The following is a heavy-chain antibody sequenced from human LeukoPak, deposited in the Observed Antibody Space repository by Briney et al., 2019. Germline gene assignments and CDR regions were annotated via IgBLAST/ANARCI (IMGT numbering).Heavy chain of an antibody. CDR3: ARDHLPHCSSTSCYTHYYGMDV. J-gene: IGHJ6*02. D-gene: IGHD2-2*02. Sequence: ASVKVSCKASGYTFTSYDINWVRQATGQGLEWMGWMNPNSGNTGYAQKFQGRVTMTRNTSISTAYMELSSLRSEDTAVYYCARDHLPHCSSTSCYTHYYGMDVWGQGTTVTVPS. CDR1: GYTFTSYD. CDR2: MNPNSGNT. V-gene: IGHV1-8*01.